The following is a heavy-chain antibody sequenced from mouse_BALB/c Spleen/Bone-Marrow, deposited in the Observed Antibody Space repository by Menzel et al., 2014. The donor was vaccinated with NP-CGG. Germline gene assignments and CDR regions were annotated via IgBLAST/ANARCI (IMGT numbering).Heavy chain of an antibody. J-gene: IGHJ3*01. CDR3: ARSIEYRPLTY. D-gene: IGHD2-14*01. CDR2: IDPYYGGI. Sequence: LVESGPELEKPGASVKISCKASGYSFTGYNMNWVKQSNGKSLEWIGNIDPYYGGISYNQKFKDKATLTVDKSSSTAYMQLKSLTSEDSAVYYCARSIEYRPLTYWGQGTLVTVSA. V-gene: IGHV1-39*01. CDR1: GYSFTGYN.